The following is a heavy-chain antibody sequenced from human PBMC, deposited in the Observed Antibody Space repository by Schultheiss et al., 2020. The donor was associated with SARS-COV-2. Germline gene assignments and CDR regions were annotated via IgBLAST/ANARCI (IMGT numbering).Heavy chain of an antibody. Sequence: SETLSLTCTVSGGSISSYYWSWIRQPPGKGLEWIGEINHSGSTNYNPSLKSRVTISVDTSKNQFSLKLSSVTAADTAVYYCARQLLPAARAYYGMDVWGQGTTVTVSS. V-gene: IGHV4-34*01. CDR1: GGSISSYY. CDR2: INHSGST. J-gene: IGHJ6*02. D-gene: IGHD2-2*01. CDR3: ARQLLPAARAYYGMDV.